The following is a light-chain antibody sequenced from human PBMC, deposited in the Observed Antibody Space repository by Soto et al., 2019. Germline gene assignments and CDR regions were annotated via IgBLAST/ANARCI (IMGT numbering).Light chain of an antibody. V-gene: IGKV3-15*01. Sequence: EILLTQSPVTRSLSPGDRATLSCRASQSVSSNLAWYQQKPGQAPRLLIYGASTRATGIPARFSGSGSGTEFTLTISSLQSEDFTVYYCQQHNNLPRTFGQGTKLDIK. CDR2: GAS. CDR1: QSVSSN. J-gene: IGKJ1*01. CDR3: QQHNNLPRT.